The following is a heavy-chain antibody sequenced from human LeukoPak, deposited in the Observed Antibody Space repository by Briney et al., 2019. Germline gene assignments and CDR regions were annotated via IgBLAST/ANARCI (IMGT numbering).Heavy chain of an antibody. Sequence: GSLRLSCAASGFTFSSYAMSWVRQPPGKGLEWIGEINHSGSTNYNPSLKSRVTISVDTSKNQFSLKLSSVTAADTAVYYCARGRGIAAPKYYYYGMDVWGQGTTVTVSS. CDR1: GFTFSSYA. V-gene: IGHV4-34*01. CDR2: INHSGST. D-gene: IGHD6-13*01. J-gene: IGHJ6*02. CDR3: ARGRGIAAPKYYYYGMDV.